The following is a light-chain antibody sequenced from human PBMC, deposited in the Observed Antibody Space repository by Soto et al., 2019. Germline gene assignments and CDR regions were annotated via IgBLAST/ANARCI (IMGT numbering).Light chain of an antibody. V-gene: IGKV1-5*01. Sequence: DIQMTQSPSTLSASVGDRVTITCRASQSISRWLARYQQKPGKAPKLMIYDASSLESGVPSRFSGSGSGTEFTLTISSLQPDDFATYYCQQYNIYSTFGQGTKVDI. J-gene: IGKJ1*01. CDR3: QQYNIYST. CDR2: DAS. CDR1: QSISRW.